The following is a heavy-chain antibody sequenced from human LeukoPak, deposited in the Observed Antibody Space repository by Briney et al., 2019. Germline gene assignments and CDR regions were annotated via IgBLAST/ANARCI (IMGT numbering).Heavy chain of an antibody. CDR3: AKGVWFGEI. CDR2: VYTSGTT. D-gene: IGHD3-10*01. CDR1: GFTVSSIY. J-gene: IGHJ4*02. Sequence: GGSLRLSCAASGFTVSSIYMSWVRQAPGKGLEWVSVVYTSGTTYYADPVKGRFIISRDNSKNTLYLQMNSLRAEDTAVYYCAKGVWFGEIWGQGTLVTVSS. V-gene: IGHV3-66*01.